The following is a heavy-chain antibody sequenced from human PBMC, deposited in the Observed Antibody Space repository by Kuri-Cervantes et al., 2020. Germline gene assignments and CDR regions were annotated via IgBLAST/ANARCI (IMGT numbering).Heavy chain of an antibody. CDR1: GLTFSSYA. Sequence: GESLKIPCAASGLTFSSYAMHWVRQAPGKGLEWVSSISSSSSYIYYADSVKGRFTISRDNSKNTLYLQMNSLRAEDTAVYYCAKTARLFGWRYYYGMDVWGQGTTVTVSS. CDR2: ISSSSSYI. D-gene: IGHD6-6*01. J-gene: IGHJ6*02. CDR3: AKTARLFGWRYYYGMDV. V-gene: IGHV3-21*01.